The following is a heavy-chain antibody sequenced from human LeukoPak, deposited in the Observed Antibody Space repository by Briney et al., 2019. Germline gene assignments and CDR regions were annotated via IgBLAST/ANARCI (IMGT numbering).Heavy chain of an antibody. CDR1: GFTVSTNY. J-gene: IGHJ4*02. V-gene: IGHV3-66*02. D-gene: IGHD3-3*01. Sequence: GGSLRLSCAASGFTVSTNYMSWVRQAPGSGLEWVALIYSGGSTYYADSVKGRFTISRDNSKNTLYLQMNSLRADDTAVYYCARLRFLECAHFDYWGQGTLVTVSS. CDR3: ARLRFLECAHFDY. CDR2: IYSGGST.